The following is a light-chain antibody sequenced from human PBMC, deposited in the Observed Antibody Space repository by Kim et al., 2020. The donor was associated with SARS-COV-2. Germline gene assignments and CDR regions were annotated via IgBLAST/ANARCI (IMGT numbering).Light chain of an antibody. V-gene: IGKV4-1*01. J-gene: IGKJ1*01. CDR2: WAS. CDR3: QQYYSSPPT. CDR1: QSVLYRSNNKNY. Sequence: DIVMTQSPDSLAVPLGERVTINCKSSQSVLYRSNNKNYLAWYQQRPGQPPKLLIYWASTRESGVPDRFSGSESGTDFTLTISSLQAEDVAVYYCQQYYSSPPTFGQGTKVDIK.